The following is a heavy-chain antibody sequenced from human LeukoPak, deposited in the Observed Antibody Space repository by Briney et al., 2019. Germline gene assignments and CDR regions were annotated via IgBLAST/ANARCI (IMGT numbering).Heavy chain of an antibody. Sequence: GGSLRLSCAASGFTFSSYEMNWVRQAPGKVLEWVSYISSSGSTIYYADSVKGRFTISRDNAKNSLYLQMNSLRAEDTAVYYCARAHARGYGGYFDYWGQGTLVTVSS. CDR1: GFTFSSYE. J-gene: IGHJ4*02. D-gene: IGHD5-12*01. V-gene: IGHV3-48*03. CDR2: ISSSGSTI. CDR3: ARAHARGYGGYFDY.